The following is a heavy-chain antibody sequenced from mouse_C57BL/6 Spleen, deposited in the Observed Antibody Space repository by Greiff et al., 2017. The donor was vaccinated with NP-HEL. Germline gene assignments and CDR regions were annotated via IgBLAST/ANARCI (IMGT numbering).Heavy chain of an antibody. Sequence: EVQLVESGGGLLQPGGSLSLSCAASGFTFTDSYMSWVRQPPGQALEWLGFIRNKANGYTTEYSATVKGRFTISRDNSQSILYLQMNALRAEDSATYYWASLYYYGSRSWFAYWGQGTLVTVSA. CDR1: GFTFTDSY. V-gene: IGHV7-3*01. J-gene: IGHJ3*01. CDR2: IRNKANGYTT. CDR3: ASLYYYGSRSWFAY. D-gene: IGHD1-1*01.